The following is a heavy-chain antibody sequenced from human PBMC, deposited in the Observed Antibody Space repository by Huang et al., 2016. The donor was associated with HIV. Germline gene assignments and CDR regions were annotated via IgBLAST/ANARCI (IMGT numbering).Heavy chain of an antibody. V-gene: IGHV2-5*02. J-gene: IGHJ4*02. CDR2: IYWDDDK. CDR1: GFSLSTSGVA. Sequence: QITLKESGPTLVKPTQTLTLTCTFSGFSLSTSGVAVGWIRQPPGKALEWLALIYWDDDKRYSPSLRSRRIVTGDTSKNQVVLTMTNVDPVDTATYFCAHRRAGPVGDFNYWGQGTLVTVSS. CDR3: AHRRAGPVGDFNY. D-gene: IGHD1-26*01.